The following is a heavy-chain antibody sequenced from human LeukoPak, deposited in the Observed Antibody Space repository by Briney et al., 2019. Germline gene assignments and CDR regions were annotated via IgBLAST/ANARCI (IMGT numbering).Heavy chain of an antibody. V-gene: IGHV4-39*07. J-gene: IGHJ1*01. CDR3: ARDCPTGDSSGYCSEYFQH. Sequence: SETLSLTCTVSGGSISSSSYYWGWIRQPPGKGLEWIGSIYYSGSIYYNPSLKSRVTISVDTSKNQFSLKLSSVTAADTAVYYCARDCPTGDSSGYCSEYFQHWGQGTLVTVSS. CDR1: GGSISSSSYY. CDR2: IYYSGSI. D-gene: IGHD3-22*01.